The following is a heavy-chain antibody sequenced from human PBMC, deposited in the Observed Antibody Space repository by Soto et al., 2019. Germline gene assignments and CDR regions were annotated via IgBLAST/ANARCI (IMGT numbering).Heavy chain of an antibody. V-gene: IGHV3-74*01. D-gene: IGHD2-15*01. Sequence: EVPLVESGGGLVQPGGSLRLSCAVSGFTFSSDWMHWVRQAPGKGLVWVSRINSDGSSTSYADSVKGRFTISRDNAKTTLYLKMNSLRAEDTAVYYCASTVVTGYWGQGTLVTVSS. CDR3: ASTVVTGY. CDR2: INSDGSST. J-gene: IGHJ4*02. CDR1: GFTFSSDW.